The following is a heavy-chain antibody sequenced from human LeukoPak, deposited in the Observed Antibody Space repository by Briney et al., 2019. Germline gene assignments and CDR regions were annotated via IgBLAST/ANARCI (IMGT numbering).Heavy chain of an antibody. CDR1: GFTFTNYA. CDR3: AKYRDYHFDF. J-gene: IGHJ4*02. Sequence: GGSLRLSCAASGFTFTNYAMGWVRQAPGKGLEWVSDISGSGFASYADSVKGRPTIFRDNSKNTLYLQMNRLRDEDTALYYCAKYRDYHFDFWGQGTLVTVSS. V-gene: IGHV3-23*01. CDR2: ISGSGFA. D-gene: IGHD4-17*01.